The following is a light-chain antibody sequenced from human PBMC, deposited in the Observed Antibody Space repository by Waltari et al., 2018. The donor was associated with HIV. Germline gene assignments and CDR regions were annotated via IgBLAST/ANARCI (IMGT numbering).Light chain of an antibody. Sequence: EVVMTQSPATLSVSPGERATLSCRASQSVNSHLAWYQHKAGQAPRILIYGSSTRATGVPAMFSGSGSWTEFTLTISSLQSEDVAVYYCQQYNHWPPYTFGQGTKLEIK. CDR1: QSVNSH. J-gene: IGKJ2*01. CDR3: QQYNHWPPYT. V-gene: IGKV3-15*01. CDR2: GSS.